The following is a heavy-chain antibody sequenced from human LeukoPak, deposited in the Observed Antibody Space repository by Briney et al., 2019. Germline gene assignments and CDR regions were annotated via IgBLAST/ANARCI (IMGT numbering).Heavy chain of an antibody. CDR2: IYYSGST. Sequence: SETLSLTCTVSGGSISTYYWSWIRHPPGKGLEWIGYIYYSGSTAYNPSLKSRVTISVDRSKNQFSLKLSSVTAADTAVYYCARASIFGVAPYYMGVWGRGTTVTVSS. J-gene: IGHJ6*03. CDR3: ARASIFGVAPYYMGV. V-gene: IGHV4-59*01. CDR1: GGSISTYY. D-gene: IGHD3-3*01.